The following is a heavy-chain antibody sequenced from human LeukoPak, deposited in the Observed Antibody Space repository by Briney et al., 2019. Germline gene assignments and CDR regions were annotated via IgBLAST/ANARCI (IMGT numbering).Heavy chain of an antibody. J-gene: IGHJ4*02. Sequence: KSSETLSLTCNVSGGSISSDYWGWIRQPPGKGLEWIGHIYYSGSTNSGSTNYNPSLKSRVTISVDTSKNQFSLKLSSVTAADTVVYYCARSYGYGTNFDYWGQGTLVTVSS. D-gene: IGHD5-18*01. CDR1: GGSISSDY. CDR2: IYYSGST. V-gene: IGHV4-59*12. CDR3: ARSYGYGTNFDY.